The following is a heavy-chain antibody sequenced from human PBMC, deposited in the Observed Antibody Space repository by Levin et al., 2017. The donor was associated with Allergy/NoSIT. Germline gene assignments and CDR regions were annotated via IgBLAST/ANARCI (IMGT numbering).Heavy chain of an antibody. CDR1: GYTFTGYY. D-gene: IGHD6-19*01. J-gene: IGHJ3*02. V-gene: IGHV1-2*02. CDR3: ARVMAGSPLRAFDI. Sequence: ASVKVSCKASGYTFTGYYMHWVRQAPGQGLEWMGWINPNSGGTNYAQKFQGRVTMTRDTSISTAYMELSRLRSDDTAVYYCARVMAGSPLRAFDIWGQGTMVTVSS. CDR2: INPNSGGT.